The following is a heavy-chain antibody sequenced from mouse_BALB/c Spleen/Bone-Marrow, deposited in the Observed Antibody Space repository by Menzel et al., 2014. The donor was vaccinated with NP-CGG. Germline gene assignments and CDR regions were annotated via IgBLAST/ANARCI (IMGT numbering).Heavy chain of an antibody. J-gene: IGHJ3*01. D-gene: IGHD1-1*01. Sequence: EVKLVESGGGLVKPGGSLKLSCAASGFTFSDYYMYWVRQTPEKRLEWVATISDGGNYTYYPDSVKGRFTISRDNAKSNLYLQMSSLKSEDTAMYYCANYYGSTWFAYWGQGTLVTVSA. CDR1: GFTFSDYY. CDR2: ISDGGNYT. CDR3: ANYYGSTWFAY. V-gene: IGHV5-4*02.